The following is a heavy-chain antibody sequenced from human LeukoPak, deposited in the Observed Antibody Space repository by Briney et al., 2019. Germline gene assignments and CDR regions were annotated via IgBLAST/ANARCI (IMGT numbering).Heavy chain of an antibody. V-gene: IGHV1-18*01. J-gene: IGHJ6*03. CDR1: GYTFTSYG. Sequence: ASVKVSCKASGYTFTSYGISWVRQAPGQGLEWMGWISAYNGNTNHAQKFQGRVTMTTETSTSTAYMELRSLRSDDTAVYYCARGVLRFLEWPGGYMDVWGKGTTVTVSS. CDR3: ARGVLRFLEWPGGYMDV. D-gene: IGHD3-3*01. CDR2: ISAYNGNT.